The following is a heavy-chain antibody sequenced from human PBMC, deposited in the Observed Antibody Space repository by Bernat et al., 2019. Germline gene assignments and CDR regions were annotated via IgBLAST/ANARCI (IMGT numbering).Heavy chain of an antibody. D-gene: IGHD6-6*01. J-gene: IGHJ3*02. CDR1: GGSISTGSYY. CDR3: ARLGSSSDAFDI. V-gene: IGHV4-39*01. Sequence: QLQLQESGPGLVKPSETLSLTCTVSGGSISTGSYYWGWIRQPPGKGLEWIGSIYYSGSTYYNPSLTSRVTISVDTSKKQFSLTLNSVTAADTAVYYCARLGSSSDAFDIWGQGTMVTVSS. CDR2: IYYSGST.